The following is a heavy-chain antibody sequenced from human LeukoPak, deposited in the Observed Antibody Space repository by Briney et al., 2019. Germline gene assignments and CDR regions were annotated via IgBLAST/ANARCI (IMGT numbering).Heavy chain of an antibody. CDR2: IYYSGST. D-gene: IGHD1-26*01. Sequence: SETLSLTCTVSGGSISSSSYYWGWIRQPPGKGLEWIGSIYYSGSTYYNPSLKSRVTISVDTSKNQFSLKLSSVAAADTAVYYCARASSGSHWDYFDYWGQGTLVTVSS. V-gene: IGHV4-39*07. CDR3: ARASSGSHWDYFDY. CDR1: GGSISSSSYY. J-gene: IGHJ4*02.